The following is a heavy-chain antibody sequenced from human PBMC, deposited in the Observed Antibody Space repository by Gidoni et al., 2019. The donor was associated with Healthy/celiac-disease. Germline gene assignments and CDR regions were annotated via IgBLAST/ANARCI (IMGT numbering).Heavy chain of an antibody. CDR2: MYSGGST. Sequence: EVQLVESGGGLVQPGGSLRLSCAASGFTASSNYMSWVRQPPGKGLEWVSVMYSGGSTYYADSVKGRFTISRHNSKNTLYLQMNSLRAEDTAVYYCARVEQLGKYNWFDPWGQGTLVTVSS. CDR1: GFTASSNY. J-gene: IGHJ5*02. CDR3: ARVEQLGKYNWFDP. V-gene: IGHV3-53*04. D-gene: IGHD6-13*01.